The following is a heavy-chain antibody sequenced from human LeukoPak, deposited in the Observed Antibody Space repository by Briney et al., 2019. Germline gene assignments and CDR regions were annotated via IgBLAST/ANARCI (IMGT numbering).Heavy chain of an antibody. V-gene: IGHV1-2*02. CDR1: GYTLTGDY. J-gene: IGHJ4*02. D-gene: IGHD2/OR15-2a*01. CDR2: VNPNSGDT. CDR3: ARGRRILWRDPNAGDFFDY. Sequence: ASVKVSCKASGYTLTGDYIHWVRQAPGQGLEWMGWVNPNSGDTDYAQKFQDRVIMTRDTSINTAYIELSSLRSDDTAVYYCARGRRILWRDPNAGDFFDYWGQGTLVIVSS.